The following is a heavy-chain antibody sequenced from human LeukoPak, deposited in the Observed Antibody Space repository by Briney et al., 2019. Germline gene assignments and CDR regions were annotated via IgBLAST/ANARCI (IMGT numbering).Heavy chain of an antibody. V-gene: IGHV4-4*07. Sequence: SETLSLTCTVSGASINSYYWSWIRQPAGKGLEWIGHIYSTGRTDYNPSLKSRVTMSIDTSKNQFSLKLNSVTAADTAVYYCARDNYDFWSGFPPEYNWFDPWGQGTLVTVSS. CDR2: IYSTGRT. D-gene: IGHD3-3*01. CDR1: GASINSYY. CDR3: ARDNYDFWSGFPPEYNWFDP. J-gene: IGHJ5*02.